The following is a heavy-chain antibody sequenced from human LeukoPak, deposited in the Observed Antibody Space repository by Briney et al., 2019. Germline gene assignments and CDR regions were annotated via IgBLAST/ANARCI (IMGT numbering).Heavy chain of an antibody. CDR1: GFTVRNNY. Sequence: PGGSLRLSCEASGFTVRNNYMTWVRQAPGKGLEWVSVIYSGGGTYYADSVKDRFTISRDNSKNTLYLQMNSLRADDTAVYHCAKEKKSGGWPIDYWGQGALVTVSS. D-gene: IGHD2-15*01. V-gene: IGHV3-66*01. J-gene: IGHJ4*02. CDR2: IYSGGGT. CDR3: AKEKKSGGWPIDY.